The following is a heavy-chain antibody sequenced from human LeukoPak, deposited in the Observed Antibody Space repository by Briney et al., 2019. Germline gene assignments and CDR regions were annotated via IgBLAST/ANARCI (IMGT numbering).Heavy chain of an antibody. CDR3: ARVSAQLGACSGGSCYGGFDH. Sequence: SETLSLTCTVSGVSISSSSYYWGWIRQPPGKGLESIGYIYYSGSTNYNPSLKSRLTISVDTSKNQFSLRMSSVTAADTAVYYCARVSAQLGACSGGSCYGGFDHWGRGTLVTVSS. V-gene: IGHV4-61*05. CDR2: IYYSGST. J-gene: IGHJ4*02. CDR1: GVSISSSSYY. D-gene: IGHD2-15*01.